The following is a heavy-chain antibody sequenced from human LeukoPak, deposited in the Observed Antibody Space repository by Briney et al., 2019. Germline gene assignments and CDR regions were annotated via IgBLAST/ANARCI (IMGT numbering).Heavy chain of an antibody. CDR3: ARARGYLNWFDP. J-gene: IGHJ5*02. CDR1: GGSFRGYY. D-gene: IGHD5-18*01. CDR2: INHSGST. V-gene: IGHV4-34*01. Sequence: SETLSLTCAVYGGSFRGYYWSWIRQPPGKGLEWIGEINHSGSTNYNPSLKSRVTISVDTSKNQFSLKLSSVTAADTAVYYCARARGYLNWFDPWGQGTLVTVSS.